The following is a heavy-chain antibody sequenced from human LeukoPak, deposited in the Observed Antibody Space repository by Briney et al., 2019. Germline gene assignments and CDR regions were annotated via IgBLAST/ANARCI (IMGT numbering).Heavy chain of an antibody. J-gene: IGHJ4*02. V-gene: IGHV4-39*07. CDR2: IYYSGST. D-gene: IGHD3/OR15-3a*01. Sequence: PSETLSLTCTVSGGSISSSSYYWGWIRQPPGKGLEWIGSIYYSGSTYYNPSLKSRVTISVDTSKNQFSLKLSSVTAADTAVYYCALGLGGGTRLDYWGQGTLVTVSS. CDR1: GGSISSSSYY. CDR3: ALGLGGGTRLDY.